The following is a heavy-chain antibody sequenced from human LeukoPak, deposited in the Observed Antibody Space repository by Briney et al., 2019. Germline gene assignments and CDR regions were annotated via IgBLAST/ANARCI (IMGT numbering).Heavy chain of an antibody. Sequence: SGGSLRLSCTASGFTFSDYSVNWVRQAPGKGLEWVSAISGSGGSTYYADSVKGRFTISRDNSKNTLYLQMNSLRAEDTAVYYCAKDHAAGSFDYWGQGTLVTVSS. D-gene: IGHD6-13*01. CDR2: ISGSGGST. V-gene: IGHV3-23*01. J-gene: IGHJ4*02. CDR3: AKDHAAGSFDY. CDR1: GFTFSDYS.